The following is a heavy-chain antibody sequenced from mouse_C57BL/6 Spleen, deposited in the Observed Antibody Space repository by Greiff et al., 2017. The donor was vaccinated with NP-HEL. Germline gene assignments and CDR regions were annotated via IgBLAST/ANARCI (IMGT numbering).Heavy chain of an antibody. V-gene: IGHV1-22*01. CDR1: GYTFTDYN. Sequence: EVQLQQSGPELVKPGASVKMSCKASGYTFTDYNMHWVKQSHGKSLEWIGYINPNNGGTSYNQKFKGKATLTVNKSSSTAYMELRSLTSEDSAVYYCARSGRSLYYAMDYWGQRTSVTVSS. J-gene: IGHJ4*01. CDR3: ARSGRSLYYAMDY. D-gene: IGHD3-1*01. CDR2: INPNNGGT.